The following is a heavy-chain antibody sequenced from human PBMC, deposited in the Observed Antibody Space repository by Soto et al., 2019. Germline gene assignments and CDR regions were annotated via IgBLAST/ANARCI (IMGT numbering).Heavy chain of an antibody. CDR1: GFTFSSYA. Sequence: GGSLRLSCAASGFTFSSYAMHWVRQAPGKRLEYVSAISSNGGSTYYANSVKGRFTISRDNSKNTLYLQMGSLRAEDMAVYYCAREMTAWNYVDYWGQGTLVTVSS. D-gene: IGHD1-1*01. J-gene: IGHJ4*02. CDR2: ISSNGGST. V-gene: IGHV3-64*01. CDR3: AREMTAWNYVDY.